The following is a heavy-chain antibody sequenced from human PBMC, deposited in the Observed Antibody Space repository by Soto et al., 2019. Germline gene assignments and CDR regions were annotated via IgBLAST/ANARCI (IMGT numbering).Heavy chain of an antibody. V-gene: IGHV4-34*01. CDR1: GGSSSGYY. J-gene: IGHJ6*02. CDR3: ARTNDYKNYYYYGMDV. CDR2: INHSGST. D-gene: IGHD4-4*01. Sequence: XXTLSLPCAVYGGSSSGYYCRWILQPPGKGLEWIGEINHSGSTNYNPSLKSRVTISVDTSKNQFSLKLSSVTAADTAVYYCARTNDYKNYYYYGMDVWGQGTTVTVSS.